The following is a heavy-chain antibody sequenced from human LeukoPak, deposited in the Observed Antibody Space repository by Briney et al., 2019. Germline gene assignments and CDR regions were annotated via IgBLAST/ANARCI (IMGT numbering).Heavy chain of an antibody. Sequence: GGSLRLSCAASGFTFSSFPMHWVRQAPGKGLEWVAVISYDGSTKYYADSVKGRFTISRDNSKNTLFLQMNSLRAEDTAVYYCARLSRDDAFDIWGQGTMVTVSS. CDR2: ISYDGSTK. V-gene: IGHV3-30-3*01. D-gene: IGHD2-2*01. CDR3: ARLSRDDAFDI. J-gene: IGHJ3*02. CDR1: GFTFSSFP.